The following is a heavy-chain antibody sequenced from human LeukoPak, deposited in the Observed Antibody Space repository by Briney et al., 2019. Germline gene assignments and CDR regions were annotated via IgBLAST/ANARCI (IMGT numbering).Heavy chain of an antibody. Sequence: GASVKVSCKTSGYTSTSYAMHWVRQAPGQRLEWMGWINAGNGNTKYSQEFQGRVTITRDTSASTAYMELSSLRSEDMAVYYCARESAGVYVPEYYFDYWGQGTLVTVSS. CDR3: ARESAGVYVPEYYFDY. V-gene: IGHV1-3*03. CDR2: INAGNGNT. D-gene: IGHD2-8*01. J-gene: IGHJ4*02. CDR1: GYTSTSYA.